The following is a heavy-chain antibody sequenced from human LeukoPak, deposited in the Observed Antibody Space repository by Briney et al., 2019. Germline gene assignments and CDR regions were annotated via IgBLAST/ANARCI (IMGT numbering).Heavy chain of an antibody. J-gene: IGHJ5*02. Sequence: GGSLRLSCASSGFTFSSYGIHWVRQTPGKGLEWVAVISYDGSNKYYADSVKGRFTISRDNSKSTLYLQMNSLRAEDTAVYYCAKDFRDDCSGGSCNWFDPWGQGTLVTVSS. CDR3: AKDFRDDCSGGSCNWFDP. V-gene: IGHV3-30*18. D-gene: IGHD2-15*01. CDR1: GFTFSSYG. CDR2: ISYDGSNK.